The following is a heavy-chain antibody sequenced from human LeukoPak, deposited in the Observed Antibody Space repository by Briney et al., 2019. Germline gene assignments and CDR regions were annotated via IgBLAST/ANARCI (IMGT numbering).Heavy chain of an antibody. J-gene: IGHJ4*02. Sequence: SQTLSLTCDISGDSVPSNSAAWNWIRQSPSRGLEWLGRTYYRSEWYNDYSVSVKSRITINPDKSKNQFSLQLNSLTPEDTAVYYCARGGYSGSGSFYSTQTSVFAYWGQGTLVTVSS. CDR3: ARGGYSGSGSFYSTQTSVFAY. CDR1: GDSVPSNSAA. D-gene: IGHD3-10*01. V-gene: IGHV6-1*01. CDR2: TYYRSEWYN.